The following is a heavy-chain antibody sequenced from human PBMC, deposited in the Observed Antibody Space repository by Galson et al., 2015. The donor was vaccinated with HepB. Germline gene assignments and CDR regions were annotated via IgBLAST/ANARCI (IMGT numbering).Heavy chain of an antibody. CDR2: ISSSSSYI. CDR1: GFTFSSYS. CDR3: PRGSTLAPVGAITTWYFDL. Sequence: SLRLSCAASGFTFSSYSMNWVRQAPGKGLEGVSSISSSSSYIYYADSVKVRFTISRDNAKNSLYLQMNSLRAEDTAVYYCPRGSTLAPVGAITTWYFDLWGRGTLVTVSS. J-gene: IGHJ2*01. D-gene: IGHD1-26*01. V-gene: IGHV3-21*06.